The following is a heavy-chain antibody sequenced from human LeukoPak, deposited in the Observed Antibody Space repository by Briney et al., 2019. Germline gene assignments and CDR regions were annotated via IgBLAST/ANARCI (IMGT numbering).Heavy chain of an antibody. D-gene: IGHD1-26*01. V-gene: IGHV3-74*01. Sequence: GGSLRLSCAASGFTFSNYWMHWVRQAPGKGLVWVSRINSNGINTSYADSVKGRFTISRDNAKNTLNLQMNSLRAEDTAVYYCARVIGWDEPFDLWGQGTMVTVSS. J-gene: IGHJ3*01. CDR2: INSNGINT. CDR3: ARVIGWDEPFDL. CDR1: GFTFSNYW.